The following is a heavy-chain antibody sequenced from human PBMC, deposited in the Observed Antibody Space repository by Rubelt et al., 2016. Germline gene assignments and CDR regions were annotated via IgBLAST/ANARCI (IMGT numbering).Heavy chain of an antibody. CDR3: ARNDY. CDR2: ISWNSGSI. Sequence: GISWNSGSIGYADSVKGRFTISRDNAKNSLYLQMNSLRDEDTAVYYCARNDYWGQGTLVTVSS. V-gene: IGHV3-9*01. J-gene: IGHJ4*02.